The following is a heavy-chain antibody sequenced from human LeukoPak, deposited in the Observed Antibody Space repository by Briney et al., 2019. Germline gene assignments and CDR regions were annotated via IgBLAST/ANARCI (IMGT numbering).Heavy chain of an antibody. CDR1: GYTFTSYG. V-gene: IGHV1-18*01. CDR3: ARGIDYSNPGEYYYYGMDV. Sequence: GASVKVSCKASGYTFTSYGISWVRQAPGQGLEWMGWISAYNGNTNYAQKLQGRVTMTTDTSTSTAYMELRSLRSDDTAVYYCARGIDYSNPGEYYYYGMDVWGQGTTVTVSS. CDR2: ISAYNGNT. D-gene: IGHD4-4*01. J-gene: IGHJ6*02.